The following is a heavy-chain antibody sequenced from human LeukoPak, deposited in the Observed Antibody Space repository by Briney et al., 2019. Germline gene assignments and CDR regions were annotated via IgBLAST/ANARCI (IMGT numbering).Heavy chain of an antibody. CDR3: ARGGGCHRTNCYWADY. Sequence: PGGSLRLSCAASGFTFSSYGMHWVRQAPGKGLEWVAVISHDGSNKYYVDSVKGRFTISRDDTENSLFLQMNSLRAEDTAVYYCARGGGCHRTNCYWADYWGQGTLVTVSS. D-gene: IGHD2-2*01. CDR2: ISHDGSNK. J-gene: IGHJ4*02. CDR1: GFTFSSYG. V-gene: IGHV3-30*03.